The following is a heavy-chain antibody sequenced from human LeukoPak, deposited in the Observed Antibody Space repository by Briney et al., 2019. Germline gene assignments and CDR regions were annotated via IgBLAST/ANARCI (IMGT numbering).Heavy chain of an antibody. D-gene: IGHD3-3*01. CDR2: ISGSGGST. V-gene: IGHV3-23*01. Sequence: GGSLRLSCAASGFTFSSYAMSWVRQAPGKGLEWVSAISGSGGSTYYADPVKGRFTISRDNSKNTLYLQMNSLRAEDTAVYYCAKNLIGVVIYYFDYWGQGTLVTVSS. CDR1: GFTFSSYA. J-gene: IGHJ4*02. CDR3: AKNLIGVVIYYFDY.